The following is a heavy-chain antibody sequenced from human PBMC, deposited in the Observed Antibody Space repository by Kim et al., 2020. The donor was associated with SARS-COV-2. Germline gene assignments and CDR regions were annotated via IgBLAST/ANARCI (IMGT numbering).Heavy chain of an antibody. J-gene: IGHJ6*02. CDR3: AKIPIGYCSGGSCYDTPPSGMDV. D-gene: IGHD2-15*01. V-gene: IGHV3-23*01. Sequence: GGSLRLSCAASGFTFSSYAMSWVRQAPGKGLEWVSAISGSGGSTYYADSVKGRFTISRDNSENTLYLQMNSLRAEDTAVYYCAKIPIGYCSGGSCYDTPPSGMDVWGQGTTVTVSS. CDR1: GFTFSSYA. CDR2: ISGSGGST.